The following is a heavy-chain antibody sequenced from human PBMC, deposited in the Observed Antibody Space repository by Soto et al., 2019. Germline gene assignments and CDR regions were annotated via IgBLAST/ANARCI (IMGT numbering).Heavy chain of an antibody. Sequence: SETLSLTCTVSGGPISSYYWSWIRQPPGKGLEWIGYIYYSGSTNYNPSLKSRVTISVDTSKNQFSLKLSSVTAADTAVYYCARDLTTRGGNYGMDVWGQGTTVTVSS. D-gene: IGHD4-17*01. J-gene: IGHJ6*02. CDR3: ARDLTTRGGNYGMDV. CDR2: IYYSGST. CDR1: GGPISSYY. V-gene: IGHV4-59*01.